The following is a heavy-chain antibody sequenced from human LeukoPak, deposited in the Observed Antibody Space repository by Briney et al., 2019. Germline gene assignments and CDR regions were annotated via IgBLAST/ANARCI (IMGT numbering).Heavy chain of an antibody. CDR1: GFTFSSYW. D-gene: IGHD3-9*01. CDR2: IKQDGSEK. CDR3: AKSSYDILTGYYRAYYYYMDV. J-gene: IGHJ6*03. Sequence: GGSLRLSCAASGFTFSSYWMSWVRQAPGKGLEWVANIKQDGSEKYYVDSVKGRFTISRDNAKNSLYLQMNSLRAEDTAVYYCAKSSYDILTGYYRAYYYYMDVWGKGTTVTISS. V-gene: IGHV3-7*01.